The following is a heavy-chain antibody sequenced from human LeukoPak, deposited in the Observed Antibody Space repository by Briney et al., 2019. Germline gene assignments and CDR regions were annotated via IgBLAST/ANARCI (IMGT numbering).Heavy chain of an antibody. CDR3: AKEVVVVITTPTEAGFDY. CDR1: GFTFSSYT. V-gene: IGHV3-48*04. CDR2: IDLSGSTL. Sequence: PGGSLRLSCAASGFTFSSYTMNWVRQAPGKGLEWVSYIDLSGSTLYYVDSVKGRFTISRDNAKNSLYLQMNSLRAEDTAVYYCAKEVVVVITTPTEAGFDYWGQGTLVTVSS. D-gene: IGHD3-22*01. J-gene: IGHJ4*02.